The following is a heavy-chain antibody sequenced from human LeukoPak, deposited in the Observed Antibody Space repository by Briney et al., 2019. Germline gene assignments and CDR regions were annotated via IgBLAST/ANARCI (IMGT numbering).Heavy chain of an antibody. V-gene: IGHV6-1*01. CDR2: TYYRSKWYN. Sequence: SQALSLTCAISGDSVSSNSAAWNWIRQSPSRGLEWLGRTYYRSKWYNDYAVSVKSRITINPDTSKNQFSLQLNSVTPEDTAVYYCARVLAAAGHSEFDYWGQGTLVTVSS. D-gene: IGHD6-13*01. CDR1: GDSVSSNSAA. J-gene: IGHJ4*02. CDR3: ARVLAAAGHSEFDY.